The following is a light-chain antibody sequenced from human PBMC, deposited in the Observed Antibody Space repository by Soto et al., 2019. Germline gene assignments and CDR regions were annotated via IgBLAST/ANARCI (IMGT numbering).Light chain of an antibody. Sequence: QSALTQPASVSGSPGQSITISCTGTSSDVGTYSLVSWYQQRPDKAPQLMIFESIKRPSGVSSRFSGSKSGNTASLTISGLQAEDEADYYCCSYTGTSTWVFGGETKLTVL. CDR2: ESI. CDR3: CSYTGTSTWV. CDR1: SSDVGTYSL. V-gene: IGLV2-23*01. J-gene: IGLJ3*02.